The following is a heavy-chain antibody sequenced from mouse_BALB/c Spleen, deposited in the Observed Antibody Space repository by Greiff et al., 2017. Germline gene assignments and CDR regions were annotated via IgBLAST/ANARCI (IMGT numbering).Heavy chain of an antibody. J-gene: IGHJ3*01. CDR2: IYPGSGNT. Sequence: QVQLQQSGAELVRPGTSVKISCKASGYAFTNYWLGWVKQRPGHGLEWIGDIYPGSGNTYYNEKFKGKATLTADKSSSTAYMQLSSLTSEDSAVYFCAITTATRGSWFAYWGQGTLVTVSA. CDR1: GYAFTNYW. CDR3: AITTATRGSWFAY. V-gene: IGHV1-63*01. D-gene: IGHD1-2*01.